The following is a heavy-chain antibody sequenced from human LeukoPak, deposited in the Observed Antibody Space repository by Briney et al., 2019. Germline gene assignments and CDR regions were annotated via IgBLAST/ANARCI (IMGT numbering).Heavy chain of an antibody. Sequence: PGGSLRLSCAASGFTFSSYGMHWVRQAPGKGLEWVAVISYDGSNKYYADSVKGRFTISRDNSKNTLYLQMNSLRAEDTAVYYCAKDPRYGASALYYFDYWGQGTLVTVSS. J-gene: IGHJ4*02. CDR2: ISYDGSNK. CDR3: AKDPRYGASALYYFDY. D-gene: IGHD4-17*01. V-gene: IGHV3-30*18. CDR1: GFTFSSYG.